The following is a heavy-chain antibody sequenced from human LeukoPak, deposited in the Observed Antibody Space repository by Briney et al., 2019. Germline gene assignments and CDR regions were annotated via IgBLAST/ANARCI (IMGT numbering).Heavy chain of an antibody. Sequence: SSETLSLTCNVSGGSISSYYWSWIRQPPGKGLEWIGYIYYSGSTNYNPSLKSRVTISVDTSKNQFSLKLSSVTAADTAVYYCARVGPDLWAYYYYGMDVWGQGTTVTVSS. D-gene: IGHD2-21*01. CDR1: GGSISSYY. CDR3: ARVGPDLWAYYYYGMDV. CDR2: IYYSGST. J-gene: IGHJ6*02. V-gene: IGHV4-59*01.